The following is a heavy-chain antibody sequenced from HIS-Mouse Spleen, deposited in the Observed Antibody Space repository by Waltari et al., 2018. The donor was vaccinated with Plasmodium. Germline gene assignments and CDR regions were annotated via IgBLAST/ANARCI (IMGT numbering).Heavy chain of an antibody. CDR1: GGSFSGYY. CDR3: ARGLRGHYWYVDL. D-gene: IGHD3-10*01. V-gene: IGHV4-34*01. J-gene: IGHJ2*01. CDR2: INHSGST. Sequence: QVQLQQWGAGLLTPSETLSLTCAVYGGSFSGYYWCWHRRPPGKGLEWIGEINHSGSTNYNPALTCRVTISVETSKNQFSLKLSSVTAADPAVYYCARGLRGHYWYVDLWGRGTLVTVSS.